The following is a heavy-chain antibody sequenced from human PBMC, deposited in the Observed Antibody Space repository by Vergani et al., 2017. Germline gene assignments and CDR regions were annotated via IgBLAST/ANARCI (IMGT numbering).Heavy chain of an antibody. Sequence: QVQLQESGPGLVKPSETLSLTCTVSGGSTSTYYWSWFRQPPGKGLEWIGYIYYSWSTDYNPSLKSPVTISVYTSMNQFSLKLSAVTAADTAVYYWARDEGRLDSWGQGMLVTVSS. CDR2: IYYSWST. D-gene: IGHD3-22*01. CDR1: GGSTSTYY. CDR3: ARDEGRLDS. J-gene: IGHJ4*02. V-gene: IGHV4-59*01.